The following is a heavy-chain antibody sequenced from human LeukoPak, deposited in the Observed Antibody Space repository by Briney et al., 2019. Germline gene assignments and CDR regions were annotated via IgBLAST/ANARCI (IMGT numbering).Heavy chain of an antibody. CDR2: INNDGSSA. CDR3: TRLKVVATIVESFDP. V-gene: IGHV3-74*01. J-gene: IGHJ5*02. D-gene: IGHD5-12*01. Sequence: GGSLRLSCAASGFTLRSHWMHWVRQAPGKGLVWVSRINNDGSSASYADAVKGRFTISRDNAKNTLFLQMNSLKTEDTAVYYCTRLKVVATIVESFDPWGQGTLVTVSS. CDR1: GFTLRSHW.